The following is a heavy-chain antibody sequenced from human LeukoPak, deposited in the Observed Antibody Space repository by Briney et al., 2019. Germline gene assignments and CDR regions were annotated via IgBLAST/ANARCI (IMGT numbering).Heavy chain of an antibody. J-gene: IGHJ6*03. V-gene: IGHV3-30*02. CDR2: IRYDGSNK. D-gene: IGHD3-3*01. CDR1: GFTFSSYG. Sequence: PGGSLRLSCAASGFTFSSYGMHWVRQAPGKGLEWVAFIRYDGSNKYYADSVKGRFTISRDNSKNTLYLQMNSLRAEDTAVYYCAKEGYSIFGVVDAYYYMDVWGKGTTVTVSS. CDR3: AKEGYSIFGVVDAYYYMDV.